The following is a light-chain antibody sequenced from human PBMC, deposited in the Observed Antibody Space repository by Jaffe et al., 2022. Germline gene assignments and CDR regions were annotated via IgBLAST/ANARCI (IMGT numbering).Light chain of an antibody. CDR2: AAS. V-gene: IGKV1-39*01. CDR1: QSVSTY. J-gene: IGKJ2*01. Sequence: DIQMTQSPSSLSASVGDRVTITCRASQSVSTYLNWYHQKPGIAPELLIYAASRLRSGVPSRFSGSGSGTDFTLTINGLQPEDFAVYYCQQSYSIPYTFGQGTKLEI. CDR3: QQSYSIPYT.